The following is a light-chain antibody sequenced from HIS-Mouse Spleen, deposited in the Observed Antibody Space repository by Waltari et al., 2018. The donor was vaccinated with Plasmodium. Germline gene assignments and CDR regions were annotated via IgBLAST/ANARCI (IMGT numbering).Light chain of an antibody. V-gene: IGKV3-20*01. J-gene: IGKJ1*01. CDR2: GAS. CDR1: QSVSSHY. Sequence: EIVLTQSPGTLSLSPGERATLSCRASQSVSSHYLAWYQQKPGQAPRLLIYGASSRATGIPDRFSGRGSGTDFTLTISRLEPEDFAVYYCQQYGSSAWTFGQGTKVEIK. CDR3: QQYGSSAWT.